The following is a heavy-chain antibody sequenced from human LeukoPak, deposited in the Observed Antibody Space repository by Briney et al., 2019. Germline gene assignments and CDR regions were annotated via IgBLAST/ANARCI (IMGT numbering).Heavy chain of an antibody. Sequence: GGSLRHSCAASGFTFSSYAMHWVRQAPGKGLEWVAVISYDGSNKYYADSVKGRFTISRDNSKNTLYLQRNSLRAEDTAVYYCAKARFGVVSLDYWGQGTLVTVSS. CDR3: AKARFGVVSLDY. CDR1: GFTFSSYA. J-gene: IGHJ4*02. V-gene: IGHV3-30-3*01. D-gene: IGHD3-3*01. CDR2: ISYDGSNK.